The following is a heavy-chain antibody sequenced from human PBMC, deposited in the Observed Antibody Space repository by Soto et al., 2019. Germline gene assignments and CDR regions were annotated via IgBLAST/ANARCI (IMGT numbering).Heavy chain of an antibody. Sequence: SETLSLTCTVSGGSISSYYWSWIRQPPGKGLEWIGYIYYSGSTNYNPSLKRRVTISVDTSKNQFSAKFSFVPAADTDVHYSARYARGYCSSPSSHTEYWDQGTLVTVSS. J-gene: IGHJ4*01. D-gene: IGHD2-2*02. CDR1: GGSISSYY. CDR2: IYYSGST. CDR3: ARYARGYCSSPSSHTEY. V-gene: IGHV4-59*01.